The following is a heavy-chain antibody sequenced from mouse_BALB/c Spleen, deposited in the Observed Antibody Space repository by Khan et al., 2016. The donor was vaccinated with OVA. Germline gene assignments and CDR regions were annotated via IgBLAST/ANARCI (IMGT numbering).Heavy chain of an antibody. V-gene: IGHV9-4*02. CDR3: ARGWAAYYRNDGGAMEY. CDR1: GYTFTTAG. J-gene: IGHJ4*01. D-gene: IGHD2-14*01. Sequence: QIQLVQSGPELKKPGETVRISCKASGYTFTTAGIQWVQKMPGKGLKWIGWINTHSGVPKYAEDFKGRFAFSLEISVNTAYLQITNLKNEDTATYCWARGWAAYYRNDGGAMEYWGQGTSVTVSA. CDR2: INTHSGVP.